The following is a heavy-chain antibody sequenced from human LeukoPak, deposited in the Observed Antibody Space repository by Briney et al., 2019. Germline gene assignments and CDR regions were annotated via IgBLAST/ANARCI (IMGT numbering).Heavy chain of an antibody. D-gene: IGHD1-26*01. CDR3: ARHGGSLGYFDY. V-gene: IGHV4-59*08. Sequence: SETLSLTCSVSGGSISTYYWSWIRQTPGKGQEWIGYVYDIETTNYNPSLKGRVTISSDTSKNQFSLNLRSVNASDTAIYYCARHGGSLGYFDYWGQGTLVTVSS. CDR1: GGSISTYY. J-gene: IGHJ4*02. CDR2: VYDIETT.